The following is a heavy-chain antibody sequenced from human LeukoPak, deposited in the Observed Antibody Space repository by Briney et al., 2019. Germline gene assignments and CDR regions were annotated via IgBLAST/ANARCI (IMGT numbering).Heavy chain of an antibody. CDR2: IYTSGST. J-gene: IGHJ3*02. Sequence: SQTLSLTCTVSGGSISSGSYYWSGIRQPARKGLEWIGRIYTSGSTNYDPSLKSRVTISVDTSKNQFSLKLSSVTAADTAVYYCARNGGDYVPSHAFDIWGQGTKVTVSS. D-gene: IGHD4-17*01. V-gene: IGHV4-61*02. CDR3: ARNGGDYVPSHAFDI. CDR1: GGSISSGSYY.